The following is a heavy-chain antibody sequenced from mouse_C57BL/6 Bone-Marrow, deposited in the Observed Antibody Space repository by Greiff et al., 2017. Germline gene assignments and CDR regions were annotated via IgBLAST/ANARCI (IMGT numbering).Heavy chain of an antibody. D-gene: IGHD4-1*02. CDR3: ARTTGYYYAMDY. Sequence: DVQLQESGPGLVKPSQSLSLTCSVTGYSITSGYYWNWIRQFPGNKLEWMGYISYDGSNNYNPSLKNRISITRDTSKNPFFLKLNSVTTEDTATYYCARTTGYYYAMDYWGQGTSVTVSS. CDR1: GYSITSGYY. J-gene: IGHJ4*01. CDR2: ISYDGSN. V-gene: IGHV3-6*01.